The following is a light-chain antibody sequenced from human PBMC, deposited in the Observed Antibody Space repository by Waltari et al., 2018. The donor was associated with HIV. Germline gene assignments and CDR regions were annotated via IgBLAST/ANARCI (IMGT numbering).Light chain of an antibody. V-gene: IGKV2-28*01. CDR3: MQAVEKWT. CDR2: VAS. CDR1: QSLLHSNGYTY. J-gene: IGKJ1*01. Sequence: DIVMPQSPLSLSVNPGEPASISCRSNQSLLHSNGYTYLDWYVKKPGQSPQLLIFVASSRASGVPDRFSGSASGTDFTLKISRVEAEDVGVYYCMQAVEKWTFGPGTKVEI.